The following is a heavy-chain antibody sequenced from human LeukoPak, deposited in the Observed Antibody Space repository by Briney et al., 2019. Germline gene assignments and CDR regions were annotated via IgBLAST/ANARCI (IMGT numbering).Heavy chain of an antibody. Sequence: ASVKVSCKASGYSFTSYDINWVRQATGQGLGWMGWMKSNSGNTGYAQKFQGRATMTRDTSISTAYMELSSLGSEDTALYYCARETLGGWFLDWGQGTLVTVSS. V-gene: IGHV1-8*01. CDR2: MKSNSGNT. J-gene: IGHJ4*02. CDR3: ARETLGGWFLD. CDR1: GYSFTSYD. D-gene: IGHD6-19*01.